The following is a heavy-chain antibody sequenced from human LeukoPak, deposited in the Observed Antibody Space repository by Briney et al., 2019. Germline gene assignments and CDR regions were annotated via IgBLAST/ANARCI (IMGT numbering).Heavy chain of an antibody. V-gene: IGHV5-10-1*01. CDR2: IDPSDSYA. Sequence: PGESLKISCKGSGYSFSDYWISWVRQMPGKGLEWMGRIDPSDSYANYSPSFQGHVTISADKSISTAYLQWNSLEASDTAMYYCARHARYCGTTRCYFKYLGQGTLVTVSS. J-gene: IGHJ4*02. D-gene: IGHD2-2*01. CDR3: ARHARYCGTTRCYFKY. CDR1: GYSFSDYW.